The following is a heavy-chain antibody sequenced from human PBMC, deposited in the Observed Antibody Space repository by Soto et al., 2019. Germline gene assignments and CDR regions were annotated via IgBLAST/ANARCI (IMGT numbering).Heavy chain of an antibody. V-gene: IGHV3-7*01. CDR3: AREVQLWSRQADYYYMDV. D-gene: IGHD5-18*01. CDR2: IKQDGSEK. CDR1: GFTFSSYW. J-gene: IGHJ6*03. Sequence: LRLSCAASGFTFSSYWMSWVRQAPGKGLEWVANIKQDGSEKYYVDSVKGRFTISRDNAKNSLYLQMNSLRAEDTAVYYCAREVQLWSRQADYYYMDVWGKGTTVTVSS.